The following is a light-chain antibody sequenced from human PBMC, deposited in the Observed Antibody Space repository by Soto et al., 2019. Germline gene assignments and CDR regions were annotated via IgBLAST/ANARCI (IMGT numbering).Light chain of an antibody. V-gene: IGKV2-28*01. J-gene: IGKJ1*01. CDR3: MQAVQTPPT. CDR1: QSLLHSNGYNY. Sequence: DIVMTQSPLSLPVTPGEPAPISCRSSQSLLHSNGYNYLDWYLQKPGQSPQLLIYLGSNRASGVPDRFSGSGSGTDFTLKISRVEAEDVGVYYCMQAVQTPPTFGQGTKVDIK. CDR2: LGS.